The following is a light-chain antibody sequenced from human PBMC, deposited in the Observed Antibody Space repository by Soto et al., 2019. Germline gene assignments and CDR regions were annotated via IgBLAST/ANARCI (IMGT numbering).Light chain of an antibody. CDR2: DVN. Sequence: QSVLTQPASVSGSPGQSITISCTGTSSDVGHYDYVSWYQQHPGKAPRLMIYDVNNRPSGFSNRFSGSKSGNTASLTISGLQAEDDADYYCNAYSTSSTPLVFGGGTKLTVL. J-gene: IGLJ2*01. CDR1: SSDVGHYDY. V-gene: IGLV2-14*03. CDR3: NAYSTSSTPLV.